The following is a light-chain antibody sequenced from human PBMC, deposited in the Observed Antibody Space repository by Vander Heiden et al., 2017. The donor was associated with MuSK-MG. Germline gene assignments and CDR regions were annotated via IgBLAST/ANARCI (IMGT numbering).Light chain of an antibody. Sequence: EILLTQSPGPLSLSRGERATLSCRASQSVGSKKLAWYQQKGGQAPRLLNYGTSSRATGIPDRFSGSGSGTDFTLTISRLEPEEFAVYYCQQYGSSKVFGGGTKVEIK. CDR3: QQYGSSKV. CDR1: QSVGSKK. J-gene: IGKJ4*01. V-gene: IGKV3-20*01. CDR2: GTS.